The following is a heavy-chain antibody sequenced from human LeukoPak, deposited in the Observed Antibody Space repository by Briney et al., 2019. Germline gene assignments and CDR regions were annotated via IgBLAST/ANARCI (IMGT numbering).Heavy chain of an antibody. Sequence: PSETLSLTCTVSGGSISSSSYYWGWIRQPPGKGLEWIGSIYYSGSTYYNPSLKSRVTISVDTSKNQFSLKLSSVTAADTAVYYCARDRRGSYWDLRFDPWGQGTLVTVSS. V-gene: IGHV4-39*07. CDR2: IYYSGST. CDR3: ARDRRGSYWDLRFDP. CDR1: GGSISSSSYY. D-gene: IGHD1-26*01. J-gene: IGHJ5*02.